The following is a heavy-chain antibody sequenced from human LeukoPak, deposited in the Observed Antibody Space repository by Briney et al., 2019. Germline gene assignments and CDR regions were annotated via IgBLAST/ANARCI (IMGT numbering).Heavy chain of an antibody. V-gene: IGHV4-34*01. CDR1: GGSFSGYY. Sequence: PSETLSLTCAVYGGSFSGYYWSWIRQPPGKGLEWIGEINHSGSTNYNPSLKSRVTISVDTSKNQFSLKLSSVTAADTAVYYCARDHPQWLANGGWFDPWGQGTLVTVSS. CDR3: ARDHPQWLANGGWFDP. CDR2: INHSGST. D-gene: IGHD6-19*01. J-gene: IGHJ5*02.